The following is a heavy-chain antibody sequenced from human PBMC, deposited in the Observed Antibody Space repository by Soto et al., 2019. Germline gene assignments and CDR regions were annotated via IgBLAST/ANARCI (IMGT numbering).Heavy chain of an antibody. V-gene: IGHV4-59*01. J-gene: IGHJ5*02. Sequence: QVQLQESGPGLVKPSETLSLTCTVSGGSISSYYWSWIRQPPGKGLEWIGYIYYSGSTNYNPSLRRRVTISVDTSKHQFSLKRSSVTAADTAVYYCARIVVVAATVWFDPWGQGTLVTVSS. CDR1: GGSISSYY. D-gene: IGHD2-15*01. CDR2: IYYSGST. CDR3: ARIVVVAATVWFDP.